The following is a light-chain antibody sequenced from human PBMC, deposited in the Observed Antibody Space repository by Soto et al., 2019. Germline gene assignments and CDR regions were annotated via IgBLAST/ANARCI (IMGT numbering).Light chain of an antibody. J-gene: IGKJ1*01. Sequence: DIQMTQSPSSLSASVGDRVTITCRASQSITIYLNWYQQQPGKAPRLLIYGASTLQTGVPSRFSGSGSMTDFTLTISDLQPEDFATDYWQQTYTAPRTVGQGTKVDI. CDR2: GAS. CDR3: QQTYTAPRT. V-gene: IGKV1-39*01. CDR1: QSITIY.